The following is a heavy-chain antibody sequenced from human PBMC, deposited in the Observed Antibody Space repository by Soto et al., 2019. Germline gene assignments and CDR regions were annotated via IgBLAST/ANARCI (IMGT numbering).Heavy chain of an antibody. CDR3: ASGSGSYYNDWFDP. D-gene: IGHD3-10*01. Sequence: SVKVSCKASGGTFSSYAISWVRQAPGQGLEWMGGIIPIFGTANYAQKFQGRVTITADESTSTAYMELSSLRSEDTAVYYCASGSGSYYNDWFDPWGQGTLVTVSS. V-gene: IGHV1-69*13. CDR1: GGTFSSYA. J-gene: IGHJ5*02. CDR2: IIPIFGTA.